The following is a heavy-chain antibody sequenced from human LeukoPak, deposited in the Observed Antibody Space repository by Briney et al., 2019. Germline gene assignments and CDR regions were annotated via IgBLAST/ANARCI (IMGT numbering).Heavy chain of an antibody. CDR2: INPNSGGT. D-gene: IGHD3-3*01. Sequence: ASVKVSCKASGYTFTGYYIHWVRQAPGQGLEWMGWINPNSGGTHYAQKFQGRVTMTRGTSISTAYMELRSLRSDDTAVYYCARDFPALYDFWSGYYRFIIRKENWFDPWGQGTLVTVSS. J-gene: IGHJ5*02. CDR3: ARDFPALYDFWSGYYRFIIRKENWFDP. V-gene: IGHV1-2*02. CDR1: GYTFTGYY.